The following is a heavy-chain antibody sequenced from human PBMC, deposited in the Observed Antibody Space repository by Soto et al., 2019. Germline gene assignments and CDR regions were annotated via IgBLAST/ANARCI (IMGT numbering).Heavy chain of an antibody. D-gene: IGHD6-19*01. CDR1: GFAVSSKY. CDR3: VQTPGWPGFDF. CDR2: IYGGGTT. V-gene: IGHV3-53*01. Sequence: EVQLVESGGGLIQPGGSLRLSCAASGFAVSSKYMTWVRQAPGKGLEWVSVIYGGGTTYYADSVKGRFTISIETSKNTLYLQMTSLRAADTDVYYCVQTPGWPGFDFWGQGTLVTVSS. J-gene: IGHJ4*02.